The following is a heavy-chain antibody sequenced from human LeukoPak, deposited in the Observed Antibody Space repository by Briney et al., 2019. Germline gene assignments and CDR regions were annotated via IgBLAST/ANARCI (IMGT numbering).Heavy chain of an antibody. CDR2: IKSKTDGGTT. V-gene: IGHV3-15*01. CDR3: ARRASSSFYYYGMDV. D-gene: IGHD6-13*01. J-gene: IGHJ6*02. Sequence: GGSLRLSCAASGFTFSNAWMNWVRRAPGKGLEWVGRIKSKTDGGTTDYAAPVKGRFTISGDDSKTTLYLQMNSLKTEDTAVYYCARRASSSFYYYGMDVWGQGTTVTVSS. CDR1: GFTFSNAW.